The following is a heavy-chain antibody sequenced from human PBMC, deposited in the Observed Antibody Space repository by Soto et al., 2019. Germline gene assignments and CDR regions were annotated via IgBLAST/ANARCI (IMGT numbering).Heavy chain of an antibody. CDR1: GFTFSDYY. D-gene: IGHD5-18*01. J-gene: IGHJ4*02. CDR2: ISSSSSYT. CDR3: ARDSTWIQLWFGNYY. Sequence: QVQLVESGGGSVKPGGSLRLSCAASGFTFSDYYMSWIRQAPGKGLEWVSYISSSSSYTNYADSVKGPFTISRDNAKNSLYLQMNSLRAEDTAVYYCARDSTWIQLWFGNYYWGQGTLVTVSS. V-gene: IGHV3-11*06.